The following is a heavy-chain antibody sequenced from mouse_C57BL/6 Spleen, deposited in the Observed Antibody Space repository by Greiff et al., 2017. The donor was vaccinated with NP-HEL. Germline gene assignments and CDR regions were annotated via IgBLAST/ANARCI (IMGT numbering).Heavy chain of an antibody. Sequence: DVQLQESGPGLVKPSQSLSLTCSVTGYSITSGYYWNWIRQFPGNKLEWMGYISYDGSNNYNPSLKNRISITRDTSKNQFFLKLNSVTTEDTATYYCARDRGNLYDGYLYYFDYWGQGTTLTVSS. CDR1: GYSITSGYY. CDR3: ARDRGNLYDGYLYYFDY. V-gene: IGHV3-6*01. D-gene: IGHD2-3*01. CDR2: ISYDGSN. J-gene: IGHJ2*01.